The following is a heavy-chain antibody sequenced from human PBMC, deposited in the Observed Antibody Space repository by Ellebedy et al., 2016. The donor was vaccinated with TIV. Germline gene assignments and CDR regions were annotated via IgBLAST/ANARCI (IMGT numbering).Heavy chain of an antibody. Sequence: MPGGSLRLSCTVSGGSIGSYYWSWIRQPPGKGLEWIGYIYYSESTNYNPSLKSRVTISVDTSKNQFSLKLSSVSAADTAVYYCARVVVVTAPKYYYYMDVWGKGTTVTVSS. V-gene: IGHV4-59*01. CDR1: GGSIGSYY. CDR3: ARVVVVTAPKYYYYMDV. CDR2: IYYSEST. J-gene: IGHJ6*03. D-gene: IGHD2-21*02.